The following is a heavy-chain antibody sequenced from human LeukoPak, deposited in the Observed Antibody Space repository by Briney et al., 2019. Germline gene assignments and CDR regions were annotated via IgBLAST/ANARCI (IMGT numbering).Heavy chain of an antibody. CDR1: AFTFSSYE. V-gene: IGHV3-48*03. J-gene: IGHJ3*02. CDR2: ISSSGSII. CDR3: ARGATRRSSGAFDI. Sequence: GGSLRLSCAASAFTFSSYELNWVRQAPGKGLEWISYISSSGSIINYADSVKGRFTVSRDNAKNSLYLQMNSLRAEDTAVYYCARGATRRSSGAFDIWGQGTMVTVSS. D-gene: IGHD6-6*01.